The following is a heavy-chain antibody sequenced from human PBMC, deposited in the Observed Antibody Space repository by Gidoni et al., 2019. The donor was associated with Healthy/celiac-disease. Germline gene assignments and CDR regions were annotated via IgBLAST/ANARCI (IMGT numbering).Heavy chain of an antibody. Sequence: EVQLVESAGGLVKPGGSLRLSCAASAFTFSNAVMSWVRQAPGKGLEWVGRIKSKTDGGTTDYAAPVKGRFTISRDDSKNTMYLQMNSMKTEDTAVYYCTTVRSDDSSGYYYQWYWGQGTLVTVSS. CDR1: AFTFSNAV. CDR3: TTVRSDDSSGYYYQWY. CDR2: IKSKTDGGTT. V-gene: IGHV3-15*01. D-gene: IGHD3-22*01. J-gene: IGHJ4*02.